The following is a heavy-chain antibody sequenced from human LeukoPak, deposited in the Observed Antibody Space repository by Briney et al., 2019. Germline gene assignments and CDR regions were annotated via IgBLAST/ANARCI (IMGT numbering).Heavy chain of an antibody. V-gene: IGHV3-74*01. CDR3: VRSTSSEAAAAIPPFDN. Sequence: GASLSLSCASSGFTLSIYRMHGVRQPPGEVVVWVSQISRDGTSINYVDCVKGRDTVSRDNAKNTLYLQMNTLRTEDTAVYYCVRSTSSEAAAAIPPFDNWGQGTLVTVSS. CDR2: ISRDGTSI. CDR1: GFTLSIYR. J-gene: IGHJ4*02. D-gene: IGHD6-13*01.